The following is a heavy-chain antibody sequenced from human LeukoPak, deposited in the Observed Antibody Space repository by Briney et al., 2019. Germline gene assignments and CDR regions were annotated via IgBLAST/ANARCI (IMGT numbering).Heavy chain of an antibody. D-gene: IGHD3-16*01. Sequence: GGSLRLSCSASGLTFSTYAMHWVRQAPGRGLEYVSTINSNGGSTYYANSVKGRLTISRDNSKNTLYLQMGSLRAEDMAVYYCASLGGFARPLDYWGQGTLVTVSS. CDR3: ASLGGFARPLDY. J-gene: IGHJ4*02. CDR2: INSNGGST. V-gene: IGHV3-64*01. CDR1: GLTFSTYA.